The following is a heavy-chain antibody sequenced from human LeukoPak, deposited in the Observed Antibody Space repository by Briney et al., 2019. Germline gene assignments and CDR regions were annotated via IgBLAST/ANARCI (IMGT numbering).Heavy chain of an antibody. J-gene: IGHJ3*02. CDR1: GGSLRSYY. Sequence: SDTLSLTCGVYGGSLRSYYWSWVRQPPGKGLDWIGVIDERGRTKYNPALKSRVTISVDTSKNQISLKLRSLTAADTAVYYCARPQYCSITTCSGPLAIWGQATVVTVSS. CDR3: ARPQYCSITTCSGPLAI. V-gene: IGHV4-34*01. D-gene: IGHD2-2*01. CDR2: IDERGRT.